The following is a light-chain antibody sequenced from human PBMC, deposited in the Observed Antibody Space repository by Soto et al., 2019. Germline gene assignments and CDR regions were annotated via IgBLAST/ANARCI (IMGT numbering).Light chain of an antibody. J-gene: IGLJ2*01. CDR1: ALPKQY. CDR3: QSADSSGTYGV. CDR2: KDS. Sequence: SYELTQPPSVSVSRGQTARITCSGDALPKQYAYWYQQKPGQAPVLVIYKDSERPSGIPERFSGSSSGTTVTLTISGVQAEDEADYYCQSADSSGTYGVFGGGTNVTVL. V-gene: IGLV3-25*03.